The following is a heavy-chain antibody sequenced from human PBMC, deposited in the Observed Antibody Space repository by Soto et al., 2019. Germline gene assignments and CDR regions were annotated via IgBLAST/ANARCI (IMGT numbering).Heavy chain of an antibody. Sequence: SVKVSCKASGGTFGSYAIRWVGQAPGQGLEWMGGIIPIFGTANYAQKFQGRVTITADESTSTAYMELSSLRSEDTAVYYCASARDFWSGPTAFDIWGQGTMVTVSS. J-gene: IGHJ3*02. CDR3: ASARDFWSGPTAFDI. CDR2: IIPIFGTA. V-gene: IGHV1-69*13. D-gene: IGHD3-3*01. CDR1: GGTFGSYA.